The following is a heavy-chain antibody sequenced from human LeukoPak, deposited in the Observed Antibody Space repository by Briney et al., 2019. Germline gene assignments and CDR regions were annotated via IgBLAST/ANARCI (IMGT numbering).Heavy chain of an antibody. CDR3: ARSRAIFGVVTHFDY. V-gene: IGHV4-59*08. D-gene: IGHD3-3*01. CDR1: GGSISSYY. J-gene: IGHJ4*02. CDR2: IYYSGST. Sequence: PSETLSLTCTVSGGSISSYYWSWIRQPPGKGLEWIGYIYYSGSTYYNPSLKSRVTISVDTSKNQFSLKLSSVTAADTAVYYCARSRAIFGVVTHFDYWGQGTLVTVSS.